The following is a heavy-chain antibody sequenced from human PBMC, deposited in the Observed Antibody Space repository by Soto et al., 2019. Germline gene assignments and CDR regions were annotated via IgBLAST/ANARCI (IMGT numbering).Heavy chain of an antibody. CDR3: AKERRYSFDAFDI. D-gene: IGHD5-12*01. CDR2: ISYDGREK. V-gene: IGHV3-30*18. CDR1: GFTFNFFG. Sequence: QEQLVESGGGVVQAGRSLRLSCAASGFTFNFFGMHWVRQAPGKGLEWVAVISYDGREKYYADSVKGRFTMSRDNSKNMVYLEMSSLRAEDTSVYYCAKERRYSFDAFDIWGHGTMVTVSS. J-gene: IGHJ3*02.